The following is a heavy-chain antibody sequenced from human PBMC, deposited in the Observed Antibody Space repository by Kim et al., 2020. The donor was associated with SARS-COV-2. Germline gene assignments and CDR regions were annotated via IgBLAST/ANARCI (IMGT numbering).Heavy chain of an antibody. CDR2: ITAGNGNT. CDR1: GYTFTSYA. V-gene: IGHV1-3*01. Sequence: ASVKVSCKTSGYTFTSYAMHWVRQAPGQRLEWMGWITAGNGNTKYSQKFQGRVTLTRDTSASTAYMELNNLRSEDTAVYYCAKDGGGAYSSSWYDYWGQGTLVTVSS. CDR3: AKDGGGAYSSSWYDY. D-gene: IGHD6-13*01. J-gene: IGHJ4*02.